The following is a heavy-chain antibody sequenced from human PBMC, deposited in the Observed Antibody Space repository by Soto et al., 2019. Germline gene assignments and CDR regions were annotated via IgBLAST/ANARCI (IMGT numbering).Heavy chain of an antibody. CDR1: GFTFSSYW. CDR2: IKQDGSEK. J-gene: IGHJ6*02. V-gene: IGHV3-7*04. CDR3: ARDGSGWYSAYYYGMDV. D-gene: IGHD6-19*01. Sequence: EVQLVESGGGLVQPGGSLRLSCAASGFTFSSYWMSWVRQAPGKGLEWVANIKQDGSEKYYVDSVKGRFTISRDNAKNSLYLQMNSRRAEDTAVYYCARDGSGWYSAYYYGMDVWGQGTTVTVSS.